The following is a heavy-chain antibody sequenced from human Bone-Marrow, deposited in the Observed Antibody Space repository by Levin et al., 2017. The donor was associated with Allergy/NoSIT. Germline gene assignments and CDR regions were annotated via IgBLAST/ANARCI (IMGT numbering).Heavy chain of an antibody. CDR2: ISYDGSNK. V-gene: IGHV3-30-3*01. J-gene: IGHJ4*02. CDR1: GFTFSSYA. D-gene: IGHD2-15*01. Sequence: GGSLRLSCAASGFTFSSYAMHWVRQAPGKGLEWVAVISYDGSNKYYADSVKGRFTISRDNSKNTLYLQMNSLRAEDTAVYYCASHTRAHYWGQGTLVTVSS. CDR3: ASHTRAHY.